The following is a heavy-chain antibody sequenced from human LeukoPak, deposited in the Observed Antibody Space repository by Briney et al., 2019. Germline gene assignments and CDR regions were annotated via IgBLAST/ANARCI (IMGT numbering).Heavy chain of an antibody. Sequence: GGSLRLSCAASGFTFSSYEMDWVRQAPGKGLEWLSYISGSGSTIYYADSVKGRFTISRDNAKNSLYLEMNSLRAEDTAVYYCARDPVYCSGGSCYSGHFDYWGQGTLVTVAS. V-gene: IGHV3-48*03. CDR2: ISGSGSTI. CDR3: ARDPVYCSGGSCYSGHFDY. J-gene: IGHJ4*02. CDR1: GFTFSSYE. D-gene: IGHD2-15*01.